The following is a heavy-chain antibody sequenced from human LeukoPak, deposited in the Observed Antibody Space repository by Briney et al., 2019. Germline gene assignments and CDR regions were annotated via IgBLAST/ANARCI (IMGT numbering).Heavy chain of an antibody. CDR1: GDSISTYY. Sequence: SSETLSLTCTVSGDSISTYYWSWIRQPPGKGLEWIGYIYYRVTSDYNPSLKSRVTMSVDMSTRQISLKLSSVTAADTAVYYCASGSSSWSGRRWFDPWGQGTLVTVSS. V-gene: IGHV4-59*01. CDR2: IYYRVTS. CDR3: ASGSSSWSGRRWFDP. D-gene: IGHD6-13*01. J-gene: IGHJ5*02.